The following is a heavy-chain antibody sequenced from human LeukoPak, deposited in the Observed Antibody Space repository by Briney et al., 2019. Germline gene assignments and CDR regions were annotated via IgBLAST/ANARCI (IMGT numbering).Heavy chain of an antibody. D-gene: IGHD3-10*01. J-gene: IGHJ4*02. CDR3: ASAYYYGSGSYASFDY. V-gene: IGHV1-69*06. CDR2: IIPIFGTA. Sequence: SVKVSCKASGGTFSSYAISWVRQAPGQGLEWMGGIIPIFGTANYAQKFQGRVTITADKSTSTAYMELSSLRSEDTAVYYCASAYYYGSGSYASFDYWGRGTLVTVSS. CDR1: GGTFSSYA.